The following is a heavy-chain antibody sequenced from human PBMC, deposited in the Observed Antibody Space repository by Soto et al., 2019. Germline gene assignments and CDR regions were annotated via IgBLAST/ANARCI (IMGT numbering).Heavy chain of an antibody. CDR1: GFTFGSYS. J-gene: IGHJ4*02. V-gene: IGHV3-21*01. CDR2: ISSSGAFI. D-gene: IGHD2-15*01. Sequence: EVQLVESGGGLVQPGGSLRLSCAASGFTFGSYSMNWVRQAPGKGLEWVSSISSSGAFIYYADSVKGRFTISRDNAKNSLYLEMNSLRDEDTAVYYCAREMFAVCSGGSCYSIWGQGTLVTVSS. CDR3: AREMFAVCSGGSCYSI.